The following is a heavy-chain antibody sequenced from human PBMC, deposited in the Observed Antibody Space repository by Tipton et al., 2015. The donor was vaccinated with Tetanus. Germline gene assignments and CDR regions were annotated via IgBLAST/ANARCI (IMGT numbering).Heavy chain of an antibody. CDR2: ISNGNP. Sequence: GLVKPSETLSLTCTVSRGPISSYYWSWIRQPAGKGLEWIGHISNGNPDYSPSLKNRVTLSVDLSKNEFSLKLRSVTAADTGVYYCARGITDGYNRRFDYWGQGILVIVS. D-gene: IGHD5-24*01. V-gene: IGHV4-4*07. CDR1: RGPISSYY. CDR3: ARGITDGYNRRFDY. J-gene: IGHJ4*02.